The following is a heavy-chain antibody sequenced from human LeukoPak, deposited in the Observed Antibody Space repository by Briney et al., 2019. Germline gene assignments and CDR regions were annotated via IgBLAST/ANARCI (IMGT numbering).Heavy chain of an antibody. J-gene: IGHJ2*01. Sequence: SETLSLTCTVSGDSISSSSYYWGWIRQPPGKGLEWIGSIYYSGSTYYNPSLKSRVRVSIDTSNNLFSLKLNSVTAADTAVYYCARTSYYCSGTWYFDLWGRGTLVSVSS. D-gene: IGHD3-10*01. CDR1: GDSISSSSYY. CDR3: ARTSYYCSGTWYFDL. CDR2: IYYSGST. V-gene: IGHV4-39*07.